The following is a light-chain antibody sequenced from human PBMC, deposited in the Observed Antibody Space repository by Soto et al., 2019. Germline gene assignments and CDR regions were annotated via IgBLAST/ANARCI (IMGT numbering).Light chain of an antibody. CDR2: GAL. CDR1: QSVSSTY. V-gene: IGKV3-20*01. CDR3: QHYGSSPYT. Sequence: EIVLTQSPGTLSLSPGERATLSCRASQSVSSTYLGWYQQNPGQAPRLLIYGALSRATGIPDRFSGSGSGTDYTLTITRLEPEDFAVYYCQHYGSSPYTFGQGTKLEIK. J-gene: IGKJ2*01.